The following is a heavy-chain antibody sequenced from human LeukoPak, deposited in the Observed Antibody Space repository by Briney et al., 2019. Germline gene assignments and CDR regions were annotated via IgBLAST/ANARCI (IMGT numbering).Heavy chain of an antibody. J-gene: IGHJ4*02. D-gene: IGHD6-13*01. V-gene: IGHV1-18*01. Sequence: GASVKVSCKASGYTFASYGISWVRQAPGQGLEWMGWISAYNGNTNYAQKFQGRVTMTRDTSISTAYMDLSRLRSDDTAVYYCARRFTTIAAAGTSLSYWGQGTLVTVSS. CDR2: ISAYNGNT. CDR1: GYTFASYG. CDR3: ARRFTTIAAAGTSLSY.